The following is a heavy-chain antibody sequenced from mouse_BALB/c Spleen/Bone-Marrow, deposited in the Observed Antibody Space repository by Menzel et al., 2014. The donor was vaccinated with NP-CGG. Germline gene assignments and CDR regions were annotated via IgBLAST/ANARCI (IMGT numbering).Heavy chain of an antibody. J-gene: IGHJ4*01. D-gene: IGHD5-5*01. CDR2: ISSGGGST. Sequence: EVKLVESGGGLAKPGGSLKLSCAASGFAFSSYDMSWVRQTPEKRLEWVAYISSGGGSTCYPDTVKGRFTISRDNAKNTLYLQMSSLKSEDTAMYYCARTTPYAMDYWGQGTSVTVSS. V-gene: IGHV5-12-1*01. CDR3: ARTTPYAMDY. CDR1: GFAFSSYD.